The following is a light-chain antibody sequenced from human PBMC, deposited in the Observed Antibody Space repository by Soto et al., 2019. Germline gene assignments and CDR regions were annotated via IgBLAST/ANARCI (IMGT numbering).Light chain of an antibody. CDR2: DTS. Sequence: EIVMTQSPATLSVSPGERAALSCRASQSVSSKLAWYRQRPGQAPRLVIYDTSTRATGVPARFSGSGSGTDFTLTISRVEPEDFAVYYCQQYGSSPITFGQGTRLEIK. J-gene: IGKJ5*01. CDR3: QQYGSSPIT. V-gene: IGKV3-15*01. CDR1: QSVSSK.